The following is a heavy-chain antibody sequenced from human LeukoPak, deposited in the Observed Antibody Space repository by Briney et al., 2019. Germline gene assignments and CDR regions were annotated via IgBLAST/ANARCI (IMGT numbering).Heavy chain of an antibody. CDR1: RFTFSKNW. Sequence: PGGSLRLSCAASRFTFSKNWMGWVRQAPGKGLEWVANMKYDGSEKYYVHSVKGRFTISTDSAKNSLFLQMSSLRAEDTAVYYCTRGESWGQGTLVCVSS. CDR3: TRGES. V-gene: IGHV3-7*01. J-gene: IGHJ4*02. CDR2: MKYDGSEK.